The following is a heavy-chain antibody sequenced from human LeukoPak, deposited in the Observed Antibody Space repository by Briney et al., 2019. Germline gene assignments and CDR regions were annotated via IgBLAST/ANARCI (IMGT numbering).Heavy chain of an antibody. D-gene: IGHD4-17*01. CDR3: AKRPTTVTTFGRDY. V-gene: IGHV3-23*01. CDR2: ISGSGAST. J-gene: IGHJ4*02. Sequence: GGSLRLSCAASGFTFDSFAMSWVRQAPGKGLEWHSAISGSGASTYYGDSVKGRFTISRDNSRDTLYLQMDSLRAEDTAVYYCAKRPTTVTTFGRDYWGQGTLVTVSS. CDR1: GFTFDSFA.